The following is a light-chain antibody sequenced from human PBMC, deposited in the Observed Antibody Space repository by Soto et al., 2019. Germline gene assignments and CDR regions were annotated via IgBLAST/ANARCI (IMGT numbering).Light chain of an antibody. CDR2: EVY. CDR3: SAYAGSSTWV. Sequence: QSAPTQPPSASGSLGQSVTFSCTGTSSDVGGYNYVSWYQQYPGKAPKLMIYEVYKRHSGVPDRFSGSKSGNTASLTVSGLQAEDEADYYCSAYAGSSTWVFGGGTKLTVL. CDR1: SSDVGGYNY. V-gene: IGLV2-8*01. J-gene: IGLJ2*01.